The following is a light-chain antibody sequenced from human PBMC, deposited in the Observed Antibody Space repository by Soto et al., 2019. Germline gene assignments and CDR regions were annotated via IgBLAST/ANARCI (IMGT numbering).Light chain of an antibody. V-gene: IGKV3-15*01. CDR1: QNVGSN. CDR3: QQYSIWRT. J-gene: IGKJ1*01. CDR2: GAS. Sequence: EIVMTQSPATLSVSPGERATLSCRASQNVGSNLAWYQQKPGQAPRLLIHGASSRATGIPAWFSGSGSGTEFTLTISSLQSEDFAVYYCQQYSIWRTFGQGTKVDIK.